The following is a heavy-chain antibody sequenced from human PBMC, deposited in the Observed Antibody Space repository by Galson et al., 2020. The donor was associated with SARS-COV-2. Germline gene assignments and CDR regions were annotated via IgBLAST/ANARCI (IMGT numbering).Heavy chain of an antibody. CDR2: IIPIFGTA. J-gene: IGHJ4*02. D-gene: IGHD3-22*01. CDR3: ARAPLFYDSSGYYPWGY. CDR1: GGTFSSYA. V-gene: IGHV1-69*13. Sequence: SVKVSCKASGGTFSSYAISWVRQAPGQGLEWMGGIIPIFGTANYAQKFQGRVTITADESTSTAYMELSSLRSEDTVVYYCARAPLFYDSSGYYPWGYWGQGTLVTVSS.